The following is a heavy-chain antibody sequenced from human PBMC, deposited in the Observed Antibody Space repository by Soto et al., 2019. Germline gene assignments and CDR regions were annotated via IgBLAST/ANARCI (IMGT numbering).Heavy chain of an antibody. J-gene: IGHJ4*02. Sequence: GGSLRLSCAASGFTFSSYAMTWVRQIPGKGLEWVSEVGGGGDITYYADSVKGRFTISRDNSKNTLYLHMNSLRADDTAVYYCAKDIRAGWFGIYDYWGQGTRVTVSS. D-gene: IGHD3-10*01. CDR1: GFTFSSYA. V-gene: IGHV3-23*01. CDR2: VGGGGDIT. CDR3: AKDIRAGWFGIYDY.